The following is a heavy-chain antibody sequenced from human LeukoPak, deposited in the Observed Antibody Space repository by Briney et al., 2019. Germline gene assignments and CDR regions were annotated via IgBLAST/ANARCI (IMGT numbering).Heavy chain of an antibody. D-gene: IGHD3-10*01. CDR3: AREARYYGSGSYFIPNWFDP. CDR1: GGSISSGSYY. CDR2: IYTSGST. Sequence: SETLSLTCTVSGGSISSGSYYWSWIRQPAGKGLEWIGRIYTSGSTNYNPPLKSRVTISVDTSKNQFSLKLSSVTAADTAVYYYAREARYYGSGSYFIPNWFDPWGQGTLVTVSS. J-gene: IGHJ5*02. V-gene: IGHV4-61*02.